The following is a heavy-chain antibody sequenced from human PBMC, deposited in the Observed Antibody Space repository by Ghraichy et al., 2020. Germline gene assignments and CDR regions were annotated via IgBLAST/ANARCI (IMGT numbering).Heavy chain of an antibody. CDR1: GFTFSSYV. CDR3: AKHTGIRGWWPLDY. CDR2: ISGTGDDT. Sequence: GGSLRLSCAASGFTFSSYVVSWVRQAPGQGLEWVSAISGTGDDTYYVDSVKGRFTISRDNSRSTLYLQMNSLRAEDTATYYCAKHTGIRGWWPLDYWGQGTLVTVSS. D-gene: IGHD6-19*01. J-gene: IGHJ4*02. V-gene: IGHV3-23*01.